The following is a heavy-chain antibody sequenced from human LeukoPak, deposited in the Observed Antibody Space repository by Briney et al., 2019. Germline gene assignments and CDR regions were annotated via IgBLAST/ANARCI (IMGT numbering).Heavy chain of an antibody. D-gene: IGHD1-1*01. Sequence: ASVKVSCKASGYTFTGYYMHWVRQAPGQGLEWMGWINPNSGGTNYAQKFQGRVTMTRDTSISTAYMELSRLRSDDTAVYYCARPRYNWNDYYFDYWGQGTLVTVSS. CDR3: ARPRYNWNDYYFDY. CDR2: INPNSGGT. CDR1: GYTFTGYY. J-gene: IGHJ4*02. V-gene: IGHV1-2*02.